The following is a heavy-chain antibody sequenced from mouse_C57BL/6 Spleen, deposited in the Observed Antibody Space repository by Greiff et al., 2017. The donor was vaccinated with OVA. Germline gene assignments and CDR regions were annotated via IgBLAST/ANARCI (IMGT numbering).Heavy chain of an antibody. CDR3: ARSRLDYAMDY. Sequence: QVQLQQPGAELVMPGASVKLSCKASGYTFTSYWMHWVKQRPGQGLEWIGEIDPSDSYTNYNQKFKGKSTLTVDKSSSTAYMQLSSLTSEDSAVYYCARSRLDYAMDYWGQGTSVTVSS. V-gene: IGHV1-69*01. CDR2: IDPSDSYT. CDR1: GYTFTSYW. J-gene: IGHJ4*01. D-gene: IGHD2-4*01.